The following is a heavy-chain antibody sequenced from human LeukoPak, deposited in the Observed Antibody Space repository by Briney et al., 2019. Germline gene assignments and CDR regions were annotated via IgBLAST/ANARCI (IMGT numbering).Heavy chain of an antibody. J-gene: IGHJ5*02. CDR3: AKDSGSYPNWFDP. V-gene: IGHV3-23*01. CDR1: GLTFRSYA. D-gene: IGHD1-26*01. CDR2: ISGSGGSN. Sequence: PGGSLRLSCAASGLTFRSYAMSWVGPAPGRGLEWVSAISGSGGSNYYADSVKDRFTISRDNSKNTLYLQMNSLRAEDTAVYYCAKDSGSYPNWFDPWGQGTLVTVSS.